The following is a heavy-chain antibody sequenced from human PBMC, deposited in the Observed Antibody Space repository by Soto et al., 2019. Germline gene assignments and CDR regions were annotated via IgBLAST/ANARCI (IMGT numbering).Heavy chain of an antibody. CDR2: IYSSGST. Sequence: SETLSLTCTVSGGSISSYYWSWIRQPAGKGLEWIGRIYSSGSTNYNPSLKSRVTMSVDTSKNRFSLNLSSVTVADTAMYYCARGGGSSGDFDYWGQGTLVTVSS. D-gene: IGHD3-22*01. CDR1: GGSISSYY. J-gene: IGHJ4*02. V-gene: IGHV4-4*07. CDR3: ARGGGSSGDFDY.